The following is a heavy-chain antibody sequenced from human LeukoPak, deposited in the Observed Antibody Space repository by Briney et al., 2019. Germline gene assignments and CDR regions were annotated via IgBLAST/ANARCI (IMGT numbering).Heavy chain of an antibody. CDR1: GGSISSYY. V-gene: IGHV3-11*04. CDR3: ARMYGDYGWFDP. J-gene: IGHJ5*02. Sequence: LSLTCTVSGGSISSYYWSWIRQPPGKGLEWVLYISSSSSTIYYADSVKGRFTISRDNAKNSLYLQMNSLRAEDTAVYYCARMYGDYGWFDPWGQGTLVTVSS. D-gene: IGHD4-17*01. CDR2: ISSSSSTI.